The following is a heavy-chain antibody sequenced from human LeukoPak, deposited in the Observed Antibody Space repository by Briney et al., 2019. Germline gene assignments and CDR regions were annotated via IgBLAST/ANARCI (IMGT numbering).Heavy chain of an antibody. V-gene: IGHV3-21*01. CDR2: ISSSSSYI. J-gene: IGHJ3*02. D-gene: IGHD6-19*01. Sequence: PGGSLRLSCAASGFTFSSYSMNWVRQAPGKGPEWVSSISSSSSYIYYADSVKGRFTISRDNAKNSLYLQMNSLRAEDTAVYYCASGEEQWLGSDAFDIWGQGTMVTVSS. CDR1: GFTFSSYS. CDR3: ASGEEQWLGSDAFDI.